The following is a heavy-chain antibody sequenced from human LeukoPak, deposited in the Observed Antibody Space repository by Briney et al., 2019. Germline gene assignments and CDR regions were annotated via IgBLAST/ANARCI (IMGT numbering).Heavy chain of an antibody. CDR2: IYSGGST. D-gene: IGHD6-6*01. V-gene: IGHV3-53*01. Sequence: GGSLRLSCAASGFTVSSNYMSWVRQAPGKGLEWVSVIYSGGSTYYADSVKGRFTISRDNSKNTLYLQMNSLRAEDAAVYYCARLDSIAARRRAYDAFDIWGQGTMVTVSS. CDR3: ARLDSIAARRRAYDAFDI. J-gene: IGHJ3*02. CDR1: GFTVSSNY.